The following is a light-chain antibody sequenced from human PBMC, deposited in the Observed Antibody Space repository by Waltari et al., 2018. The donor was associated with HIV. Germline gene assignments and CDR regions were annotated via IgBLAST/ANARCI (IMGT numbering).Light chain of an antibody. V-gene: IGKV1-39*01. J-gene: IGKJ2*01. CDR2: AAS. CDR3: QQSFSAPPAYT. CDR1: QSINTL. Sequence: DIQMTQSPSSLSASVGDRVTITCRASQSINTLLNWYQQRPGKAPKLLIYAASTLQSGVPSRFSGSGSGTDFTLTISSLQREDCATYYCQQSFSAPPAYTFGQGTKLEIK.